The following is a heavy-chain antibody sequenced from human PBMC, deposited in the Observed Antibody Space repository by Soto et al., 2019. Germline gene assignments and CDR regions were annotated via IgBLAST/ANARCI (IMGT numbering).Heavy chain of an antibody. CDR3: ASAGVY. V-gene: IGHV3-48*03. CDR1: GFTFSRYE. J-gene: IGHJ4*02. D-gene: IGHD2-8*01. Sequence: EVQLVESGGDLVQPGGSLRLSCAASGFTFSRYEMNWIRQAPGKGLEWVSYISSSGTTVHYAVSVKGRFTISRDNAKNSLFLQMSSLRAEDTALYYCASAGVYWGQGTLVTVSS. CDR2: ISSSGTTV.